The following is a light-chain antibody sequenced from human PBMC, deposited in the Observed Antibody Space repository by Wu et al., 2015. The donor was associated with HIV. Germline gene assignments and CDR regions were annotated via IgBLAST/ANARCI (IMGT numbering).Light chain of an antibody. V-gene: IGKV3-11*01. Sequence: EIVLTQSPATLSVSPGERATLACRASQSVGTSLAWYQQKPGQSPRLLIYNASKRATGIPPRFGGIGSGTDFTLTITSLESEDFALYYCQHRQNWPLTFGGGTKVEIK. CDR3: QHRQNWPLT. CDR1: QSVGTS. CDR2: NAS. J-gene: IGKJ4*01.